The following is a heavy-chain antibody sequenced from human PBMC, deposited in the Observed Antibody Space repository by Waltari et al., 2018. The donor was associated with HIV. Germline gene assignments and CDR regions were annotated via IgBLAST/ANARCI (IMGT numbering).Heavy chain of an antibody. CDR3: ARDHPSSGWYVLYGMDV. CDR1: GYTFPGYN. D-gene: IGHD6-19*01. V-gene: IGHV1-2*02. J-gene: IGHJ6*02. CDR2: INPNSGGT. Sequence: QVQLVQSGAEVKKPGASVKVSCKASGYTFPGYNMHWVRQAPGQGLEWMGWINPNSGGTNYAQKFQGRVTMTRDTSISTAYMELSRLRSDDTAVYYCARDHPSSGWYVLYGMDVWGQGTTVTVSS.